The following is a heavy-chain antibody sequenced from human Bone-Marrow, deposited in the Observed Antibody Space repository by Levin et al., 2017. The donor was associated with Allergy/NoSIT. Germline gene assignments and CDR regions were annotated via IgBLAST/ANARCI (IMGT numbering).Heavy chain of an antibody. D-gene: IGHD1-26*01. CDR1: GFPFNHYG. CDR3: ARDRSGDYFYH. J-gene: IGHJ4*02. Sequence: PGGSLRLSCEASGFPFNHYGMHWVRQAPGKGLEWVAFILYDGSNTYYRDSVKGRFTVSRDNSKNTLYLQMNSLRVADTAVYFCARDRSGDYFYHWGKGTLVTVSS. V-gene: IGHV3-33*01. CDR2: ILYDGSNT.